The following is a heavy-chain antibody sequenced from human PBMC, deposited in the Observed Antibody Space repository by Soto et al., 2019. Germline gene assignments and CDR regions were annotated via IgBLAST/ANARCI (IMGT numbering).Heavy chain of an antibody. CDR1: GVSFREHY. Sequence: AILSLTGSCDGVSFREHYCNWLSQTPGKGLEWIGEINHSGNTNYNPSLRSRVTISIDTSKNQLSLNLRSVSAADTAVYYCASSSLYGMDVGGQATTGT. CDR3: ASSSLYGMDV. V-gene: IGHV4-34*01. CDR2: INHSGNT. J-gene: IGHJ6*02.